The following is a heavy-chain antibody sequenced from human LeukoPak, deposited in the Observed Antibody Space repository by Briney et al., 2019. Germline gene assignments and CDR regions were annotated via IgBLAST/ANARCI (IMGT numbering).Heavy chain of an antibody. D-gene: IGHD3-3*01. J-gene: IGHJ4*02. V-gene: IGHV3-48*01. Sequence: GGSLRLSCAASGFTFSSYSMNWVRQAPGKGLEWVSYISSSSTIYYADSVKGRFTISRDNAKNSLYLQMNSLRAEDTAVYYCARDLGVSYDFWSGYYDHLYYFDYWGQGTLVTVSS. CDR2: ISSSSTI. CDR1: GFTFSSYS. CDR3: ARDLGVSYDFWSGYYDHLYYFDY.